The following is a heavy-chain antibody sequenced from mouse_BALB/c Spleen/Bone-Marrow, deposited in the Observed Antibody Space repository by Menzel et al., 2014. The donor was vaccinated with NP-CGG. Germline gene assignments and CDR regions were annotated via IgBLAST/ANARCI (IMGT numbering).Heavy chain of an antibody. V-gene: IGHV1-5*01. D-gene: IGHD5-1*01. J-gene: IGHJ2*01. CDR3: TVSLTLYYFDY. CDR1: GYSFTSYW. CDR2: IYPGNSNT. Sequence: EVQLQQSGTVLARPGASVKMSCKASGYSFTSYWMHWVKQRPGQGLEWIGAIYPGNSNTNYNQKFTGKAKLTAVTSASTAYMELSSLTNEDSAVYYCTVSLTLYYFDYWAKAPLSQSPQ.